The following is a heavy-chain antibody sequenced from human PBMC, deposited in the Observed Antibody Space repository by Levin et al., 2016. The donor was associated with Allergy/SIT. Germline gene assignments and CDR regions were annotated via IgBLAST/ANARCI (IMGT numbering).Heavy chain of an antibody. CDR2: IKQDGSEK. Sequence: LSLTCAASGFTFSSFWMHWVRQAPGKGLEWVANIKQDGSEKYYVDSVKGRFTVSRDNAKNSLYLQMSSLRAEDTAVYYCARRRGGYGVNSGWDYWGQGTLVTVSS. V-gene: IGHV3-7*03. J-gene: IGHJ4*02. CDR1: GFTFSSFW. D-gene: IGHD4-23*01. CDR3: ARRRGGYGVNSGWDY.